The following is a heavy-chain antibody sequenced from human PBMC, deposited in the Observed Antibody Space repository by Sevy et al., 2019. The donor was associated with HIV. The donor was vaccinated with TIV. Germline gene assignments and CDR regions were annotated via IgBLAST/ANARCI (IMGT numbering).Heavy chain of an antibody. D-gene: IGHD5-12*01. CDR2: IYRSGST. V-gene: IGHV4-4*02. CDR1: GGSISRSNW. Sequence: SETLSLTCAVSGGSISRSNWWSWVRRPPGKGLEWIGEIYRSGSTNYNPSLKSRVTISVDKSKNQFSLKLNSVTAADTAVYYCARSQGYTGYDGYYYYMDVWGKGTTVTVSS. CDR3: ARSQGYTGYDGYYYYMDV. J-gene: IGHJ6*03.